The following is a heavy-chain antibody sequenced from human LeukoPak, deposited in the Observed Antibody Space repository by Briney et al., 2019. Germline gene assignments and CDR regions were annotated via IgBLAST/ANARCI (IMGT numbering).Heavy chain of an antibody. V-gene: IGHV3-30*03. CDR1: GFTFSSNG. D-gene: IGHD2-15*01. CDR3: ARELVVVAAPDAFDI. J-gene: IGHJ3*02. Sequence: GRSLRLSCAASGFTFSSNGMHWVRQAPGKGLEWVAVISYDGSNKYYADSVKGRFTISRDNSKNTLYLQMNSLRAEDTAVYYCARELVVVAAPDAFDIWGQGTMVTVSS. CDR2: ISYDGSNK.